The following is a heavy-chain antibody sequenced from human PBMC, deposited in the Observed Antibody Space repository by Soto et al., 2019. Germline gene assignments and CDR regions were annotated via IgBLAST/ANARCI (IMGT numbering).Heavy chain of an antibody. D-gene: IGHD3-10*01. Sequence: TSETLSLTCTVSGGSISSSSYYWGWIRQPPGKGLEWTGSIYYSGSTYYNPSLKSRVTISVDTSKNQFSLKLSSVTAADTAVYYCASEWFGEFTGGQGTLVTVSS. CDR1: GGSISSSSYY. J-gene: IGHJ4*02. V-gene: IGHV4-39*01. CDR3: ASEWFGEFT. CDR2: IYYSGST.